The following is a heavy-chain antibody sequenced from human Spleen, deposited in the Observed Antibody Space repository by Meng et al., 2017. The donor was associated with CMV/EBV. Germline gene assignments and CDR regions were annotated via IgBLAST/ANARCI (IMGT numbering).Heavy chain of an antibody. J-gene: IGHJ6*02. D-gene: IGHD2-2*01. Sequence: SETLSLTCTVSGGSISSYYWSWIRQPPGKGLEWIGEINHSGSTNYNPSLKSRVTISVDTSKNPISLKLSSVTAADTPVYYCARGYCSSTSCYSYSVWGQGTTVTVSS. CDR2: INHSGST. V-gene: IGHV4-34*01. CDR1: GGSISSYY. CDR3: ARGYCSSTSCYSYSV.